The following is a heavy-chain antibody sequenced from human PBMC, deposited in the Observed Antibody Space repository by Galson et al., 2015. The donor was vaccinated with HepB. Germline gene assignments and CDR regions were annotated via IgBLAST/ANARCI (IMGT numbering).Heavy chain of an antibody. V-gene: IGHV3-33*08. CDR1: GFTFSTYG. D-gene: IGHD2-21*02. CDR3: ARTGRPYCGGDCSYFQH. J-gene: IGHJ1*01. Sequence: SLRLSCAASGFTFSTYGMHWVRQAPGKGLEWVAVIWYDGSNKYYADSVKGRFTISRDNSKNTLYLQMSSLRAEDTAVYYCARTGRPYCGGDCSYFQHWGQGTLVTVSS. CDR2: IWYDGSNK.